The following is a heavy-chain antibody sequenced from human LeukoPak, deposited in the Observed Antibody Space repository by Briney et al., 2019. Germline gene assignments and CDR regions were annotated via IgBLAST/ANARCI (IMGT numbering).Heavy chain of an antibody. CDR1: GFTFSSYA. CDR2: TSYDGSNK. V-gene: IGHV3-30-3*01. Sequence: GGSLRLSCAASGFTFSSYAMHWVRQAPGKGLEWVAVTSYDGSNKYYADSVKGRFTISRDNAKNSLYLQMNSLRAEDTAVYYCAGGYYYDSSGYIVYWGQGTLVTVSS. D-gene: IGHD3-22*01. J-gene: IGHJ4*02. CDR3: AGGYYYDSSGYIVY.